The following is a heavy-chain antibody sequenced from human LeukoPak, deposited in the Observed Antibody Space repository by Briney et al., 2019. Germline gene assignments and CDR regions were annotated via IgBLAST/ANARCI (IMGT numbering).Heavy chain of an antibody. CDR3: SGHMTSADY. V-gene: IGHV3-15*05. D-gene: IGHD4-11*01. CDR2: IKSKVHGGTT. CDR1: GFTFSDAR. J-gene: IGHJ4*02. Sequence: GGSLRLSCAASGFTFSDARMSWVRQAPGKGLEWVARIKSKVHGGTTDYAATVNGRFTISRDDSEKNLYLQMSSLKTEDTGVYYCSGHMTSADYWGQGTLVTVSS.